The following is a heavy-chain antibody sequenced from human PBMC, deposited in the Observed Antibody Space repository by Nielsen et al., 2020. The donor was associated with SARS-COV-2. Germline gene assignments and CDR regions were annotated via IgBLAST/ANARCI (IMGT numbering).Heavy chain of an antibody. CDR2: IKSKTDGGTT. CDR3: TTDVYSSSWFYYYYYGMDV. D-gene: IGHD6-13*01. J-gene: IGHJ6*02. CDR1: GFTVSSNY. V-gene: IGHV3-15*01. Sequence: GESLKISCAASGFTVSSNYMSWVRQAPGKGLEWVGRIKSKTDGGTTDYAAPVKGRFTISRDDSKNTLYLQMNSLKTEDTAVYYCTTDVYSSSWFYYYYYGMDVWGQGTTVTVSS.